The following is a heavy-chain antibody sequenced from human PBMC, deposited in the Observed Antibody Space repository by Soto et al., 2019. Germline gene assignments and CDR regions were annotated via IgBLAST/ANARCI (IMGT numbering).Heavy chain of an antibody. CDR1: GFTFRTYA. J-gene: IGHJ4*02. CDR3: ARDSETNGYSYDYFDY. Sequence: GGSLRLSCAASGFTFRTYAMHWVRQAPGKGLEWVAVISYDGSNTYYADSVKGRFTISRDSSENTLYLQMNSLRTEDSAVYYCARDSETNGYSYDYFDYWGQGTLVTVSS. V-gene: IGHV3-30*04. CDR2: ISYDGSNT. D-gene: IGHD5-18*01.